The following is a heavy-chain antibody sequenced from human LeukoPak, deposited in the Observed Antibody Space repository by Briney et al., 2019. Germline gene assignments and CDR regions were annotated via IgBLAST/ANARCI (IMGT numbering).Heavy chain of an antibody. Sequence: ASVKVSCKLSGSSLPDLPIQWVRQAGTKGLEWMAGFDPENAEIVYAQKFQGRVTMTEDTSTDTAYLELTSLTSDDTALYYCATRGSDFWSGFDHWGQGTQVTASS. CDR2: FDPENAEI. V-gene: IGHV1-24*01. D-gene: IGHD3-3*01. CDR1: GSSLPDLP. J-gene: IGHJ4*02. CDR3: ATRGSDFWSGFDH.